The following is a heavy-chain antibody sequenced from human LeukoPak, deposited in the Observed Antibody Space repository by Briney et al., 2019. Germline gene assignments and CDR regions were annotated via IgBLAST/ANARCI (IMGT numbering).Heavy chain of an antibody. CDR1: GFTFDDYA. V-gene: IGHV3-9*01. CDR3: AKALIVVVPAADFDY. D-gene: IGHD2-2*01. Sequence: GRSLRLSCAASGFTFDDYAKHWVRQAPGKGLEWVSGISWNSGSIGYADSVKGRFTISRDNAKNSLYLQMNSLRAEDTALYYCAKALIVVVPAADFDYWGQGTLVTVSS. J-gene: IGHJ4*02. CDR2: ISWNSGSI.